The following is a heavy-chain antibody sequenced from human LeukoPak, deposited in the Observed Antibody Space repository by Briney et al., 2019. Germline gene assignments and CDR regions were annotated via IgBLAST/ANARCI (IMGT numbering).Heavy chain of an antibody. CDR1: GYTFTSYG. V-gene: IGHV1-18*01. J-gene: IGHJ4*02. Sequence: ASVKVSCKASGYTFTSYGISWVRRAPGQGLEWMGWINAYNGNTNYAQKLQGRVTMTTDTSTSTAYMELRSLRSDDTAVYYCARDLGYSYGPSFDYWGQGTLVTVSS. CDR3: ARDLGYSYGPSFDY. D-gene: IGHD5-18*01. CDR2: INAYNGNT.